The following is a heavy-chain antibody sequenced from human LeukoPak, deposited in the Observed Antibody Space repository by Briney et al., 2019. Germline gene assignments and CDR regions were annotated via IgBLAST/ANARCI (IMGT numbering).Heavy chain of an antibody. CDR1: GFTFSIYA. V-gene: IGHV3-23*01. CDR3: ARAATVAGTFDY. D-gene: IGHD6-19*01. CDR2: IVGSGGRT. Sequence: GGSLRLSCATSGFTFSIYAMTWVRQAPGKGLEWVCSIVGSGGRTYYADSVKGRFTISRDNSKNTLYLQMNSLRAEDTAVYYCARAATVAGTFDYWGQGTLVTVSS. J-gene: IGHJ4*02.